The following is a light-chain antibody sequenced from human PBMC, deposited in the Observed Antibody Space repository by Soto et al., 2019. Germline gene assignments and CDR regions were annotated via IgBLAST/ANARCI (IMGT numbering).Light chain of an antibody. J-gene: IGKJ1*01. V-gene: IGKV1-6*01. CDR3: LQDYNYPRT. CDR2: AAS. Sequence: AIHMTQSPSSLSASLAYRGTITCLASQGISNDLGWYQQKPGKAPKLLIYAASDLQSGVPSRFSGSGSGTDFTLTISSLQPEDFATYYCLQDYNYPRTFGHGTKVDIK. CDR1: QGISND.